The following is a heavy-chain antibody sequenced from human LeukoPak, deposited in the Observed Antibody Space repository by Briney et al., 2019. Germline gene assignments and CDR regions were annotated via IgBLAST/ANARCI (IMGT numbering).Heavy chain of an antibody. CDR3: ARVGYYGSGRADDAFDI. V-gene: IGHV4-34*01. J-gene: IGHJ3*02. CDR2: INHSGST. D-gene: IGHD3-10*01. Sequence: SETLSLTCAVYGGSFSGYYWSWIRQPPGKGLEWIGEINHSGSTNYNPSLKSRVTISVDTSKNQFSLELSSVTAADTAVYYCARVGYYGSGRADDAFDIWGQGTMVTVSS. CDR1: GGSFSGYY.